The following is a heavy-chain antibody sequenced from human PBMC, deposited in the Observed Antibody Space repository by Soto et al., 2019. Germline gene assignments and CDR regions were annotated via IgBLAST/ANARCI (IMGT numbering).Heavy chain of an antibody. J-gene: IGHJ4*02. CDR2: ISSSSSYI. CDR1: GYTFSNYA. CDR3: ARDRCSGGSCYHPFDY. D-gene: IGHD2-15*01. Sequence: VQVLESGGGLVQAGGSLRLPCAASGYTFSNYAMTWVRQAPGKGLEWVSSISSSSSYIYYADSVKGRFTISRDNAKNSLYLQMNSLRAEDTAVYYCARDRCSGGSCYHPFDYWGQGTLVTVSS. V-gene: IGHV3-21*02.